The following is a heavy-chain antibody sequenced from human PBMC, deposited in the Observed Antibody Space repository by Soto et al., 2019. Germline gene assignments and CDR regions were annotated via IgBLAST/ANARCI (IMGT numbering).Heavy chain of an antibody. Sequence: QVQLQESGPGLVKPSQTLSLTCTVSGGSISSGGYFWSWIRQHPGKGLEWIGYIYYSGSTYYNPSLKSRVTISVDTSKNPFSLKLSSVTAADTAVYYCARDFLVTMIDGRSYYYYGMDVWGQGTTVTVSS. D-gene: IGHD3-22*01. J-gene: IGHJ6*02. V-gene: IGHV4-31*03. CDR2: IYYSGST. CDR3: ARDFLVTMIDGRSYYYYGMDV. CDR1: GGSISSGGYF.